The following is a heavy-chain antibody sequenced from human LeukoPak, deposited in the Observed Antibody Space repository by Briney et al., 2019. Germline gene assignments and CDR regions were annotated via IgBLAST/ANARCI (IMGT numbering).Heavy chain of an antibody. CDR1: GFTFDDYA. CDR3: AKGITIFGVVIMGHDAFGI. D-gene: IGHD3-3*01. Sequence: GGSLRLSCAASGFTFDDYAMHWVRQAPGEGLEWFSCISWNSGSIGYADSVKGRFTISRDNAKNSLYLQMNSLRAEDTALYYCAKGITIFGVVIMGHDAFGIWGQGTMVTVSS. J-gene: IGHJ3*02. V-gene: IGHV3-9*01. CDR2: ISWNSGSI.